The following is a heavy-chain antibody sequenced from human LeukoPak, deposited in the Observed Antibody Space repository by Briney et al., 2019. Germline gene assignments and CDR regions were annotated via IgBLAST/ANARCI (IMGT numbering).Heavy chain of an antibody. D-gene: IGHD1-26*01. CDR1: GFTFSDSY. Sequence: GGSLRLSCAASGFTFSDSYMSWIRQAPGKGLEWVSYISSSGSTIYYVDSVKGRFTISRDNAKNSLYLQLNSLRAEDTAVYYCARESGGDLGEAFDIWGQGTMVTVSS. J-gene: IGHJ3*02. CDR2: ISSSGSTI. V-gene: IGHV3-11*04. CDR3: ARESGGDLGEAFDI.